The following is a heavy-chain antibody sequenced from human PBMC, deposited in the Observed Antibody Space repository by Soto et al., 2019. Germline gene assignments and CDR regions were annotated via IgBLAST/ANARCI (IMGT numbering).Heavy chain of an antibody. CDR1: GFTFSSYG. D-gene: IGHD4-17*01. Sequence: GGSLRLSCAASGFTFSSYGMHWVRQAPGKGLEWVAVISYDGSNKYYADSVKGRFTISRDNSKNTLYLQMNSLRAEDTAVYYCAKDPYGGNSFNQFDYWGQGTLVTVSS. J-gene: IGHJ4*02. V-gene: IGHV3-30*18. CDR3: AKDPYGGNSFNQFDY. CDR2: ISYDGSNK.